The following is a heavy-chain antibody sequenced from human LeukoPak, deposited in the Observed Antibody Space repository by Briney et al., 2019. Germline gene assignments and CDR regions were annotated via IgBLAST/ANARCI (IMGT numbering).Heavy chain of an antibody. V-gene: IGHV1-69*02. CDR3: ARGPMIGYRFDY. CDR1: GGTFSSYT. CDR2: IIPILGIA. Sequence: SVKVSCKASGGTFSSYTISWVRQAPGQGLEWMGRIIPILGIANYAQKCQGRVTITADKSTSTAYMELSSLRSEDTAVYYCARGPMIGYRFDYWGQGTLVTVSS. J-gene: IGHJ4*02. D-gene: IGHD3-22*01.